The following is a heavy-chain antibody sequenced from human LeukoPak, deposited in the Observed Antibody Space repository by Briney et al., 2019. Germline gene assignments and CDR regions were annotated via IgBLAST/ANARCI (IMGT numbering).Heavy chain of an antibody. D-gene: IGHD3-9*01. V-gene: IGHV4-61*02. CDR3: ARGGSTLHSAGGHDIEFYYYYYMDV. CDR2: IFISGGT. Sequence: SETLSLTCTVSGDSITSGSYYWSWIRQPAGKGLEWIGRIFISGGTNYNPSLRSRVTMSLDTSKNQFSLKLYSVTAADTAVYYCARGGSTLHSAGGHDIEFYYYYYMDVWGKGTTVTISS. J-gene: IGHJ6*03. CDR1: GDSITSGSYY.